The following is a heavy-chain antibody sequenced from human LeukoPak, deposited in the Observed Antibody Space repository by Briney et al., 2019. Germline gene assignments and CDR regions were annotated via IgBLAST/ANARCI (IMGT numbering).Heavy chain of an antibody. D-gene: IGHD6-13*01. J-gene: IGHJ6*03. CDR2: IYTSGST. CDR3: ARARAAAGTVDYYYYMDV. V-gene: IGHV4-4*07. CDR1: GGSISSYY. Sequence: SETLSLTCTVSGGSISSYYWSWIRQPAGKGLEWIGRIYTSGSTNYNPSLKSRVSMSVDTSKNQFSLKLSSVTAADTAMYYCARARAAAGTVDYYYYMDVWGKGTTVTVSS.